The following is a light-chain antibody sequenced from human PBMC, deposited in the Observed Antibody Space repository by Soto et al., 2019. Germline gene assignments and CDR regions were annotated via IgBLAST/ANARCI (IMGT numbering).Light chain of an antibody. CDR2: VAS. CDR3: QQDGSSPPFT. V-gene: IGKV3-20*01. CDR1: QSVSSSS. J-gene: IGKJ4*01. Sequence: EIVLTQSPGTLSLSPGERATLSCRASQSVSSSSLALYQQKPGQAPRLLLYVASSRATGIPDRFSGSGYGTDFSVTISRLEADDFGVYSCQQDGSSPPFTFGGGTNVEIK.